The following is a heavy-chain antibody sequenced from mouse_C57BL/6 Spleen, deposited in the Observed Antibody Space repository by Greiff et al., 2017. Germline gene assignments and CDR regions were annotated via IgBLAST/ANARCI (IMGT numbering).Heavy chain of an antibody. CDR1: GYTFTDYY. V-gene: IGHV1-26*01. D-gene: IGHD1-1*01. CDR2: INPNNGGT. Sequence: EVQLQQPGPELVKPGASVKLSCKASGYTFTDYYMHWVKQSHGKSLEWIGDINPNNGGTSYNQTFKGKATLTVDKSASTANMELRSLTSEESAVYYCARRAITTVVATDYWGQGTTLTVST. J-gene: IGHJ2*01. CDR3: ARRAITTVVATDY.